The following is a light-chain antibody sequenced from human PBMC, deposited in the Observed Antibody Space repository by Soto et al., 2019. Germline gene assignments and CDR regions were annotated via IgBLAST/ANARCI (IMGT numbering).Light chain of an antibody. CDR3: MQTKQLPLT. Sequence: IVTTQTPLSLSVTPGQPASISCKSSQSLLHSDGKTYLYWYLQRPGQPPQLLMSEVSDRFSGVPDRFSGTGSGTDFTLTISRVEAEDVGLYSCMQTKQLPLTFGPGTKVEVK. J-gene: IGKJ1*01. CDR2: EVS. V-gene: IGKV2D-29*01. CDR1: QSLLHSDGKTY.